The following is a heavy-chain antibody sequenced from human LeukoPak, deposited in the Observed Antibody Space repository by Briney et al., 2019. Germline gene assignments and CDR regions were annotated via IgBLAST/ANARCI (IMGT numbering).Heavy chain of an antibody. D-gene: IGHD4-23*01. Sequence: PGGSLRLSCAASGFTFSSYWMHWVRQAPGKGLVWVSRINSDGSSTSYADSVKGRFTISRDNAKNTLYLQMNGLRAEDTAVYYCARGWDYGGLIDYWGQGPLVTVSS. CDR2: INSDGSST. V-gene: IGHV3-74*01. J-gene: IGHJ4*02. CDR3: ARGWDYGGLIDY. CDR1: GFTFSSYW.